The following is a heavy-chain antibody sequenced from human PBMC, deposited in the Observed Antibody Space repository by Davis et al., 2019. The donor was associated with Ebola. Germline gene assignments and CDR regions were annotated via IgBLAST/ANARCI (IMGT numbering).Heavy chain of an antibody. CDR2: ISGYENNF. J-gene: IGHJ3*02. D-gene: IGHD1-26*01. Sequence: ASVTVSRMASGYTFSNYGISWVRQAPGQGLEWMGWISGYENNFNYAPRFQGRFTLTTDTSTGTAYMELRSLRSDDTDVYFCARTSIVGTTTTASDIWGQGKMVTVSS. CDR1: GYTFSNYG. CDR3: ARTSIVGTTTTASDI. V-gene: IGHV1-18*01.